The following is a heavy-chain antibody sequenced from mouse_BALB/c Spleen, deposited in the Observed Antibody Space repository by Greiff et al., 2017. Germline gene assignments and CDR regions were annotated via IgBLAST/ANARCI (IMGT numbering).Heavy chain of an antibody. Sequence: EVHLVESGGGLVQPGGSRKLSCAASGFTFSDYGMAWVRQAPGKGPEWVAFISNLAYSIYYADTVTGRFTISRENAKNTLYLEMSSLRSEDTAMYYCARERGNYGAMDYWGQGTSVTVSS. J-gene: IGHJ4*01. CDR2: ISNLAYSI. CDR3: ARERGNYGAMDY. CDR1: GFTFSDYG. V-gene: IGHV5-15*02. D-gene: IGHD2-1*01.